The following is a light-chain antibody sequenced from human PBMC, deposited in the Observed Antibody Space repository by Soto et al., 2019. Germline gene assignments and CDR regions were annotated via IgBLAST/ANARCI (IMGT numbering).Light chain of an antibody. CDR1: QSVSSSF. V-gene: IGKV3-20*01. CDR2: GAS. CDR3: QQGLT. Sequence: EIVLTQSPGTLSLSPGERATLSCRASQSVSSSFLAWYQQKPGQAPRLLIYGASGRATGIPDRFSGSGSGTDFTLTISRLEPEDFAVYYCQQGLTFGGGTKVDI. J-gene: IGKJ4*01.